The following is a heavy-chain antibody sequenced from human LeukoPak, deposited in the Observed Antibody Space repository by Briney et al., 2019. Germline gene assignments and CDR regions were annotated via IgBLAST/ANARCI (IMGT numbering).Heavy chain of an antibody. CDR2: IYHSGST. CDR1: GGSLSSGGYS. V-gene: IGHV4-30-2*01. Sequence: PSETLSLTCAVSGGSLSSGGYSWSWIRQPPGKGLEWIGYIYHSGSTYYNPSLKSRVTISVDRSKNQFSLKLSSVTAADTAVYYCARGYYYDSSGYYYEGISDAFDIWGQGTMVTVSS. J-gene: IGHJ3*02. CDR3: ARGYYYDSSGYYYEGISDAFDI. D-gene: IGHD3-22*01.